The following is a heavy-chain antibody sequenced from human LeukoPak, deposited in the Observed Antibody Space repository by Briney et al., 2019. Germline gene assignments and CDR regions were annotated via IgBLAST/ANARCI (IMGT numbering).Heavy chain of an antibody. CDR2: INHSGST. J-gene: IGHJ4*02. V-gene: IGHV4-34*01. Sequence: PSETLSLTCAVYGGSFSGYYWSWIRQPPGKGLEWIGEINHSGSTNYNPSLKSRVTISVDTSKNQFSLKLSSVTAADTAVYYCARGLRTQGQKPAGYWGQGTLVTVSS. CDR1: GGSFSGYY. CDR3: ARGLRTQGQKPAGY.